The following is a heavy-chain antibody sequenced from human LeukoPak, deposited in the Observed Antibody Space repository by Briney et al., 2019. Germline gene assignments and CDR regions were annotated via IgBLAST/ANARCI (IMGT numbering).Heavy chain of an antibody. CDR1: GFTFSDYW. D-gene: IGHD3-16*01. Sequence: PGGSLRLSCAASGFTFSDYWMTWVRQAPGKGLEWVANIKQVGSQIYYVGSVNGRFTISRDNAKSSLSLQMNTLRADDTAVYYCARVARFVTAWHGVWEYWGQGTLVTVSS. J-gene: IGHJ4*02. V-gene: IGHV3-7*05. CDR3: ARVARFVTAWHGVWEY. CDR2: IKQVGSQI.